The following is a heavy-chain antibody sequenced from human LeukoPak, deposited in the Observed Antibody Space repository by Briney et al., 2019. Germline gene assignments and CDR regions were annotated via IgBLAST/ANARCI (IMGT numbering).Heavy chain of an antibody. J-gene: IGHJ4*02. CDR1: GVSISSYY. V-gene: IGHV4-59*01. D-gene: IGHD6-6*01. CDR2: IYYSGST. CDR3: ARHTRIAAPIDY. Sequence: PSETLSLTCTVSGVSISSYYWSWIRQPPGKGLEWIGYIYYSGSTNYNPSLKSRVTISVDTSKNQFSLKLSSVTAADTAVYYCARHTRIAAPIDYWGQGTLVTVSS.